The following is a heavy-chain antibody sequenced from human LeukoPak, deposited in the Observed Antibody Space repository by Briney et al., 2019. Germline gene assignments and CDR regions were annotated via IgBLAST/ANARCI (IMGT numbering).Heavy chain of an antibody. V-gene: IGHV1-24*01. CDR3: ATAVSGTYVHWFDP. CDR1: GYTFTGYY. J-gene: IGHJ5*02. CDR2: FDPEDGET. Sequence: ASVKVSCKASGYTFTGYYMHWVRQAPGKGLEWMGSFDPEDGETIYAQKFQGRVTMTEDTSTDTAYMELTSLRSEDTAVYYCATAVSGTYVHWFDPWGQGTLVTVSS. D-gene: IGHD1-26*01.